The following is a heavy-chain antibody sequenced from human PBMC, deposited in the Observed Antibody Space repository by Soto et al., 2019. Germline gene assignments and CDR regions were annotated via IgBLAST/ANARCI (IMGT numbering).Heavy chain of an antibody. Sequence: GASVKVSCKASGGTFSSYAISWVRQAPGQGLEWMGGIIPIFGTANYAQKFQGRVTITADESTSTAYMELSSLRSEDTAVYYCARDPGIAAAGSYYYYGMDVWGQGTTVTVS. CDR2: IIPIFGTA. CDR3: ARDPGIAAAGSYYYYGMDV. CDR1: GGTFSSYA. J-gene: IGHJ6*02. D-gene: IGHD6-13*01. V-gene: IGHV1-69*13.